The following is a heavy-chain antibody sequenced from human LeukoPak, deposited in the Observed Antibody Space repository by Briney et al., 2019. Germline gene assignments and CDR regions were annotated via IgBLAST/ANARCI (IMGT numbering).Heavy chain of an antibody. Sequence: GGSLRLSCAASGFTVSSNYMSWVRQAPGKGLEWVSVIYSGGSTYYADSVKGRFTISRDNSKNTLYLQKNSLSAEDTAVYYCARDYGSGYGTLDLWGRGTLVTVSS. V-gene: IGHV3-66*01. CDR1: GFTVSSNY. D-gene: IGHD3-10*01. J-gene: IGHJ2*01. CDR2: IYSGGST. CDR3: ARDYGSGYGTLDL.